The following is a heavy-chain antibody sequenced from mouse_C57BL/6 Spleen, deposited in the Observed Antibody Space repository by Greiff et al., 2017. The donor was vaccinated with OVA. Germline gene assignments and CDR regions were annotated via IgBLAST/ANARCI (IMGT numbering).Heavy chain of an antibody. CDR1: GYTFTSYW. J-gene: IGHJ2*01. V-gene: IGHV1-50*01. D-gene: IGHD2-1*01. CDR2: IDPSDSYT. CDR3: ARGGASSIYYGNY. Sequence: QVQLQQPGAELVKPGASVKLSCKASGYTFTSYWMQWVKQRPGQGLEWIGEIDPSDSYTNYNQKFKGKATLTVDTSSSTAYMQLSSLTSEDSAVYYCARGGASSIYYGNYWGQGTTRTVSS.